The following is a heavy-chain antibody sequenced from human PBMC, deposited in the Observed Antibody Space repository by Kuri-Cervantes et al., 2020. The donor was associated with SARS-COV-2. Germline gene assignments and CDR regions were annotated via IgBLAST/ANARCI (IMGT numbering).Heavy chain of an antibody. CDR2: IIPIFGTA. CDR1: GGTFSSYA. D-gene: IGHD2-21*01. V-gene: IGHV1-69*05. Sequence: SVKVSCKASGGTFSSYAISWVRQAPGQGLEWMGGIIPIFGTANYAQKFQGRVTITTDESTSTAYMELSSLRSEDTAVYCCARVGGDEPTFDYWGQGTLVTVSS. CDR3: ARVGGDEPTFDY. J-gene: IGHJ4*02.